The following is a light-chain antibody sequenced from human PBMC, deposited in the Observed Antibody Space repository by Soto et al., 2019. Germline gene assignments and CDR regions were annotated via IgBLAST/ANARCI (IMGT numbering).Light chain of an antibody. CDR3: QQRRMWLVT. V-gene: IGKV3-11*01. Sequence: DSVFTQPRATLCLSQDHRGALXWRACQSVSSYLAWYQQKPGQAPRLLIYDASNRATGKPARFSGSGSGTGFTLSIGRLEPEDFAVYMCQQRRMWLVTLGQGTRLEIK. CDR2: DAS. CDR1: QSVSSY. J-gene: IGKJ5*01.